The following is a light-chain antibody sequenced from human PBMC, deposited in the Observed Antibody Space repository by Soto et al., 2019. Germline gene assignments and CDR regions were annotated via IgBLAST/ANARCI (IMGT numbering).Light chain of an antibody. CDR3: SSYEGSDNVV. J-gene: IGLJ3*02. V-gene: IGLV2-8*01. CDR1: SSDVGGYDY. Sequence: QSVLTQPPSASASPGQSVTISCTGTSSDVGGYDYVSWYQQHPGKAPKLMIYEVTKRPSGVPDRFSGSRSGNTASLTVSGLQAEDEADYYCSSYEGSDNVVFGGGTKLTVL. CDR2: EVT.